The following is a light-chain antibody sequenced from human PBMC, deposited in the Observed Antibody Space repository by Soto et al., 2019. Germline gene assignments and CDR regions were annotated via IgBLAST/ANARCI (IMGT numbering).Light chain of an antibody. CDR3: QQYNTYWT. V-gene: IGKV1-5*01. CDR1: QSISSW. CDR2: DAS. Sequence: DIQMTQSPSTLSASVGDRVTITCRASQSISSWLAWYQQKPGKAPKLLIYDASSLESGAPLRFSGSGSGTEFTLTISSLQPDDFATYYCQQYNTYWTFGQGTKVDIK. J-gene: IGKJ1*01.